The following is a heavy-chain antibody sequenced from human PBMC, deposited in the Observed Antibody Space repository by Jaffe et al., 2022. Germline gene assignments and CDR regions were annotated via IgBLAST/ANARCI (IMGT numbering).Heavy chain of an antibody. CDR1: GYSISSGYY. D-gene: IGHD3-22*01. V-gene: IGHV4-38-2*02. Sequence: QVQLQESGPGLVKPSETLSLTCAVSGYSISSGYYWGWIRQPPGKGLEWIGSIYHSGSTYYNPSLKSRVTISVDTSKNQFSLKLSSVTAADTAVYYCAGDIRGYYDSSGYYYDVSYFDYWGQGTLVTVSS. CDR3: AGDIRGYYDSSGYYYDVSYFDY. J-gene: IGHJ4*02. CDR2: IYHSGST.